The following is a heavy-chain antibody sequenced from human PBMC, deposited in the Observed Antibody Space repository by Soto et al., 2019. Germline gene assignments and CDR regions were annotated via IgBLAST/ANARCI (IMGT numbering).Heavy chain of an antibody. CDR1: GGSISSYY. Sequence: SETLSLTCTVSGGSISSYYWSWIRQPPGKGLEWIGYIYYSGSTNYNPSLKSRVTISVDTSKNQFSLKLSSVTAADTAVYYCARGPHNGDSSGYYSYCGQGTLVTVSS. V-gene: IGHV4-59*01. CDR3: ARGPHNGDSSGYYSY. D-gene: IGHD3-22*01. CDR2: IYYSGST. J-gene: IGHJ1*01.